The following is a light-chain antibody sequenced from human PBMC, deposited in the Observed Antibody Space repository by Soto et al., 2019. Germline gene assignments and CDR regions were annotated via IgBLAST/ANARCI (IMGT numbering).Light chain of an antibody. CDR3: QQPNSHPRT. CDR1: QAIFNY. Sequence: DVQLTQSPTSLSASVGDRVTIACRASQAIFNYLDWYQQKPGKAPNLLIFGASTLQSGVPSRFSGSGYGTEFTLTINSLHPEDFATYYCQQPNSHPRTFGQGTKLEIK. V-gene: IGKV1-9*01. CDR2: GAS. J-gene: IGKJ2*01.